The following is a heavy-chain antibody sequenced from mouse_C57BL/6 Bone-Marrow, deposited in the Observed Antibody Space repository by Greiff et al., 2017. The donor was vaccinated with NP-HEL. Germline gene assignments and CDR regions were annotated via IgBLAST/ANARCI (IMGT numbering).Heavy chain of an antibody. CDR1: GYTFTSYW. CDR3: ARWGYGSYFYAMDY. D-gene: IGHD1-1*01. J-gene: IGHJ4*01. V-gene: IGHV1-69*01. Sequence: QVQLQQPGAELVMPGASVKLSCKASGYTFTSYWMHWVKQRPGQGLEWIGEIDPSDSYTNSNQKFKGKSTLTVDKSSSTAYMQLSSLTSEDSAVYYCARWGYGSYFYAMDYWGQGTSVTVSS. CDR2: IDPSDSYT.